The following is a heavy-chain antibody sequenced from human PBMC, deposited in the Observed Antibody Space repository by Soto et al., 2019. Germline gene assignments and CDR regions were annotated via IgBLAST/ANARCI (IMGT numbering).Heavy chain of an antibody. CDR3: AKDPAWLVRMGFDY. V-gene: IGHV3-23*01. D-gene: IGHD6-19*01. CDR2: ISGSGGST. CDR1: GFTFSSYA. J-gene: IGHJ4*02. Sequence: GGSLRLSCAASGFTFSSYAMSWVRQAPGKGLEWVSAISGSGGSTYYADSVKGRFTISRDNSKNTLYLQMNSLRAEDTAVYYCAKDPAWLVRMGFDYWGQGTLVTAPQ.